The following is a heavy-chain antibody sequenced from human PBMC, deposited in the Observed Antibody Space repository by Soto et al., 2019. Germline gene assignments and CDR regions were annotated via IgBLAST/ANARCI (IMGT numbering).Heavy chain of an antibody. V-gene: IGHV3-23*01. J-gene: IGHJ4*02. CDR1: GFTFSSYA. D-gene: IGHD5-12*01. Sequence: GSLRLSCAASGFTFSSYAMSWVRQAPGKGLEWVSAISGSGGSTYYADSVKGRFTISRDNSKNTLYLQMNSLRAEDTAVYYCAKGGDGYNYPWYWGQGTLVTVSS. CDR3: AKGGDGYNYPWY. CDR2: ISGSGGST.